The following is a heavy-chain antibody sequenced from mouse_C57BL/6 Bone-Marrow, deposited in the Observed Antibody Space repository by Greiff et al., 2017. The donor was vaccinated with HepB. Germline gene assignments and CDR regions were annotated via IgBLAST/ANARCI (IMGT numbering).Heavy chain of an antibody. CDR2: INPSNGGT. J-gene: IGHJ4*01. D-gene: IGHD2-4*01. Sequence: QVQLQQPGPELVKPGASVKLSCKASGYTFTSYWMHWVKQRPGQGLEWIGNINPSNGGTNYNEKFKSKATLTVDKSSSTAYMQLSSLTSEDSAVYYCAREGLRRSYYYAMDYWGQGTSVTVSS. CDR1: GYTFTSYW. CDR3: AREGLRRSYYYAMDY. V-gene: IGHV1-53*01.